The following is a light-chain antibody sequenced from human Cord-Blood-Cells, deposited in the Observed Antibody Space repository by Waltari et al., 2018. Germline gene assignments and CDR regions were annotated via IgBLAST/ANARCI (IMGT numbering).Light chain of an antibody. CDR1: RSDVGGDNY. Sequence: QSALTQPRSVPGSPGQSVTISCTGTRSDVGGDNYVSWYQQHPGKAPKLMIYDVSKRPSGVPDRFSGSKSGNTASLTISGLQAEDEADYYCCSYAGSYTYVFGTGTKVTVL. CDR3: CSYAGSYTYV. CDR2: DVS. J-gene: IGLJ1*01. V-gene: IGLV2-11*01.